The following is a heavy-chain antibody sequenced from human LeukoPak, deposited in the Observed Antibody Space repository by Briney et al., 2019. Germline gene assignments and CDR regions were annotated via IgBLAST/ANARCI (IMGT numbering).Heavy chain of an antibody. V-gene: IGHV3-21*01. D-gene: IGHD2-2*01. CDR3: ARFVAAMLQTSYYFDY. CDR2: IRSSSTYI. Sequence: NSGGSLRLSCAASGFTFSSYGMNWVRQAPGKGLEWVSSIRSSSTYIYYADSVKGRFTISRDDAKNSLYLQMNSLRAEDTAVYYCARFVAAMLQTSYYFDYWGQGTLVTVSS. CDR1: GFTFSSYG. J-gene: IGHJ4*02.